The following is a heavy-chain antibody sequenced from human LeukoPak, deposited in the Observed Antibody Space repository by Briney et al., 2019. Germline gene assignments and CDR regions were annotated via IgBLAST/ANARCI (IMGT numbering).Heavy chain of an antibody. CDR1: GGSFSGYY. Sequence: SETLSLTCAVYGGSFSGYYWSWIRQPPGKGLEWIGEINHSGSTNYNPSLKSRVTISVDTSKNQFSLKLSSVTAADTAVYYRARGPGYCSGGSCYTFDYWGQGTLVTVSS. CDR3: ARGPGYCSGGSCYTFDY. V-gene: IGHV4-34*01. CDR2: INHSGST. D-gene: IGHD2-15*01. J-gene: IGHJ4*02.